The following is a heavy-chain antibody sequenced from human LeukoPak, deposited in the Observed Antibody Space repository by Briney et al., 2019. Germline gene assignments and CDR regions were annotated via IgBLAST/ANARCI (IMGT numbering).Heavy chain of an antibody. CDR3: ARGTRASFFDI. J-gene: IGHJ3*02. Sequence: ASVKVSCKPSGYALTSYAISWVRQAPGQGLEWMGWISAYNGNTNYAQKFQGRVAMTTDRSRTTAFIEVTSLTYDDTAVYYCARGTRASFFDIWGQGTMVTVSS. CDR1: GYALTSYA. V-gene: IGHV1-18*01. CDR2: ISAYNGNT.